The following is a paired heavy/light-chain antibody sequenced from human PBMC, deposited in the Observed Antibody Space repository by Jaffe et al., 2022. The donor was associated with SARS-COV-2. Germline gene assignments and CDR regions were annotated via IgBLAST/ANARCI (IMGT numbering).Heavy chain of an antibody. V-gene: IGHV3-48*02. D-gene: IGHD4-17*01. Sequence: EVQLVESGGGLVQPGGSLRLSCAASGFTFNSYSMNWVRQAPGKGLEWVSYVSSGSGIIEYADSVRGRFTISRDNAKNSLYLQMNSLRDEDTAVYYCARGIGDYGGVDYWGQGTLVTVSP. CDR1: GFTFNSYS. CDR3: ARGIGDYGGVDY. J-gene: IGHJ4*02. CDR2: VSSGSGII.
Light chain of an antibody. CDR1: SGINVGTYR. J-gene: IGLJ1*01. Sequence: QAVLTQPSSLSASPGASASLTCTLRSGINVGTYRIYWYQQKPGSPPQYLLRYKSDSDRQQGSGVPSRFSGSKDASANAGILLISGLQPEDEADYYCMIWHSSASVFGAGTKVTVL. CDR2: YKSDSDR. V-gene: IGLV5-45*02. CDR3: MIWHSSASV.